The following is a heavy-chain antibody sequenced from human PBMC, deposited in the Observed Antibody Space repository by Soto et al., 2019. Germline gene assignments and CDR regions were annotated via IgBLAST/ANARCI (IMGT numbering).Heavy chain of an antibody. Sequence: QVQLVQSGAEVKKPGSSVKVSCKASGGTFSSYAISWVRQAPGQGLEWMGGIIPIFGTANYAQKFQGRVTITADEATSPAYMELRSLRSEDTAVYYCARSYIVLVPHHHKYNWFDPWGQGTLVTVSS. CDR3: ARSYIVLVPHHHKYNWFDP. D-gene: IGHD2-2*01. CDR2: IIPIFGTA. J-gene: IGHJ5*02. V-gene: IGHV1-69*12. CDR1: GGTFSSYA.